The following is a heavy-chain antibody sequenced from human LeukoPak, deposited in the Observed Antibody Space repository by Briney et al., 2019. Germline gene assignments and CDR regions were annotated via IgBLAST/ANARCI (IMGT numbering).Heavy chain of an antibody. J-gene: IGHJ4*02. CDR3: ARVLSSSWLWF. Sequence: SVPVYCKASGGTFSSYAITWVRQAPGQGLEWMGRIIPTLEIANYAQKFQGRVTITADKSTSTAYMELSSLRPEDTAVYYCARVLSSSWLWFWGEGTLVTLSS. D-gene: IGHD6-13*01. CDR2: IIPTLEIA. V-gene: IGHV1-69*04. CDR1: GGTFSSYA.